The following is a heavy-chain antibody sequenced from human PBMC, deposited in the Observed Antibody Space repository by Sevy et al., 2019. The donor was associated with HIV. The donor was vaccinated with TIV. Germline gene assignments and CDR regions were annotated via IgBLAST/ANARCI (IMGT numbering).Heavy chain of an antibody. D-gene: IGHD3-16*01. V-gene: IGHV3-30*09. CDR1: GFNFSTYA. CDR3: ARVARGDAALPDY. CDR2: ISSDVIRN. J-gene: IGHJ4*02. Sequence: GGSLRLSCSVSGFNFSTYARHWVRQAPGKGLEWVAVISSDVIRNYYVASVRGRFAMSRDNSTNTLSLQMNRLRNEETADYNCARVARGDAALPDYWGQGTLVTVSS.